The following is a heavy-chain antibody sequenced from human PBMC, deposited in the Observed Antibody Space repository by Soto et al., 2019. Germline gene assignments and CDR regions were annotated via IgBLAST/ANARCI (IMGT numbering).Heavy chain of an antibody. CDR3: ARKANYYDSSGCDY. D-gene: IGHD3-22*01. CDR1: VYTFTSYG. V-gene: IGHV1-18*01. Sequence: GASVKVSFKASVYTFTSYGISCVRQAPGQGLEWMGWISAYNGNTNYAQKLQGRVTMTTDTSTSTAYMELRSLRSDDTAVYYCARKANYYDSSGCDYWGQGTLVTVSS. CDR2: ISAYNGNT. J-gene: IGHJ4*02.